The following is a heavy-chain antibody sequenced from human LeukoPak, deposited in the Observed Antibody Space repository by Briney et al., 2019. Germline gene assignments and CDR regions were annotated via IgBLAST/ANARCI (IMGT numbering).Heavy chain of an antibody. CDR1: GYTFTGYY. Sequence: GASVTVSCKASGYTFTGYYKHWVRQAPGQGLEWMGWINPNSGGTNYAQKFQGRVTMTRDTSISTAYMELSRLRSDDTAVYYCARDLYYYDMPSWGQGTLVTVSS. CDR2: INPNSGGT. D-gene: IGHD3-9*01. CDR3: ARDLYYYDMPS. V-gene: IGHV1-2*02. J-gene: IGHJ4*02.